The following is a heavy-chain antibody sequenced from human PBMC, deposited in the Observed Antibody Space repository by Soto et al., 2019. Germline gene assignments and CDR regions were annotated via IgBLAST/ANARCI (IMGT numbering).Heavy chain of an antibody. V-gene: IGHV2-5*02. CDR3: VHSRCGGDCLQSYPSHYYSGMDV. Sequence: SGPTLVNPTQTLTLTCTFSGFSLSTSGVGVGWIRQPPGKALEWLALIYWDNDKRYSPSLQSRLTITKDTSKNQVVLTMSNMDPVDTATYYCVHSRCGGDCLQSYPSHYYSGMDVWGQETTVTVSS. D-gene: IGHD2-21*02. J-gene: IGHJ6*02. CDR1: GFSLSTSGVG. CDR2: IYWDNDK.